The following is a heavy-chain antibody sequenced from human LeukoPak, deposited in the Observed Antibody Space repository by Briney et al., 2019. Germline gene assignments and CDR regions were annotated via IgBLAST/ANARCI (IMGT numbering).Heavy chain of an antibody. CDR2: INPNSGDT. CDR1: GYTFIDYY. J-gene: IGHJ4*02. Sequence: ASVKVSCKASGYTFIDYYIHWVRQAPGQGLEWMGWINPNSGDTNYAQKFRGRVTMARDASISAAYMELSSLISDDTAVYYCASEASSIVGPTTLAYFDYWGQGTLVTVSS. CDR3: ASEASSIVGPTTLAYFDY. V-gene: IGHV1-2*02. D-gene: IGHD1-26*01.